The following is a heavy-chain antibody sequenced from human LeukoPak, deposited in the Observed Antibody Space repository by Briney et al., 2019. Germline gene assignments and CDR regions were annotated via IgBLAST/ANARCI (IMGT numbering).Heavy chain of an antibody. CDR1: GYTVTELS. CDR2: FHPEDGET. J-gene: IGHJ4*02. D-gene: IGHD3-9*01. Sequence: ASVKVSCKVSGYTVTELSMHWVRQSPGKGLEWMGGFHPEDGETIYAQKFQGRVTMTEDTSTDTAYMELSSLRSDDTAVYHCARRGYDILTGYYEGVDYWGQGTLVTVSS. CDR3: ARRGYDILTGYYEGVDY. V-gene: IGHV1-24*01.